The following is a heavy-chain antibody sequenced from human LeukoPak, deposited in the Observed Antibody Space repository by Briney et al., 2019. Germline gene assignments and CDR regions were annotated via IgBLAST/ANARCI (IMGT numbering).Heavy chain of an antibody. CDR1: GFTFSSYS. CDR3: TKDDGYYDSSGSFLFDS. Sequence: QPGGSLRLSCAASGFTFSSYSMNWVRQAPGKGLEWVSTISASGGSTGYADSVKGRFTISRDNSKNTLYLQMNSLRAEDTAVYYCTKDDGYYDSSGSFLFDSWGQGTLVPVSS. D-gene: IGHD3-22*01. CDR2: ISASGGST. V-gene: IGHV3-23*01. J-gene: IGHJ4*02.